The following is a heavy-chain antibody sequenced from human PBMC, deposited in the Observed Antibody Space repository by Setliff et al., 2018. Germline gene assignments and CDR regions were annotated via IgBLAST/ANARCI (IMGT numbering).Heavy chain of an antibody. CDR2: VFVSGST. J-gene: IGHJ5*02. Sequence: PSETLSLTCTVSGGSISTYYWSWIRRPAGKGLEWIGRVFVSGSTNYNPALKSRVTMSVDTDKNQFSLKLTSVTAAYTAMYYGAGDTSSDWAAWFDPWSQGSLVTVSS. V-gene: IGHV4-4*07. CDR1: GGSISTYY. D-gene: IGHD6-19*01. CDR3: AGDTSSDWAAWFDP.